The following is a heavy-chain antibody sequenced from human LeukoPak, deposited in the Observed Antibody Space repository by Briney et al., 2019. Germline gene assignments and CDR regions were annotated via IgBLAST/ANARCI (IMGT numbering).Heavy chain of an antibody. V-gene: IGHV4-59*04. Sequence: GSLRLSCAASGFTVSSNYMSWVRQPPGKGLEGIGSIFRTGSTYYSASLKSRVSMSVDTSKNHIALKLTSVTASDTAVYFCARRVGFYGSGSLNYFDPWGQGILVSVS. CDR3: ARRVGFYGSGSLNYFDP. CDR2: IFRTGST. CDR1: GFTVSSNY. J-gene: IGHJ5*01. D-gene: IGHD3-10*01.